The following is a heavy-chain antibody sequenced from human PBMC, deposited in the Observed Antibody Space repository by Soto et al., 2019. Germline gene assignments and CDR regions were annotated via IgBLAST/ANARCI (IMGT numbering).Heavy chain of an antibody. Sequence: EVQLMESGGGLVQPGGSLRLSCVASGFTFRNYDMRWVRQAPGKGLEWVAGISGSGGVTYYGDSVKGRFTISRDNSKNTVYLQMNSLRANDTAVYYCAKDRQFRSYYESAGHYNNWGQVTLVTVSS. CDR2: ISGSGGVT. D-gene: IGHD3-10*01. J-gene: IGHJ4*02. V-gene: IGHV3-23*01. CDR1: GFTFRNYD. CDR3: AKDRQFRSYYESAGHYNN.